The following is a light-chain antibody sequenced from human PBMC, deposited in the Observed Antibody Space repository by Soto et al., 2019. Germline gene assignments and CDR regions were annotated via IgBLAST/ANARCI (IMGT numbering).Light chain of an antibody. CDR1: QTIRNF. CDR2: AAS. CDR3: QQSYSYIRA. Sequence: DIQMTQSPSSLSASVGDTVTITCRASQTIRNFLHWYQQKPGKAPKLLIFAASNLKSGVPSRFTASGSGTDFTLIISGLQPEDLATYYCQQSYSYIRAFGQGTTVEI. V-gene: IGKV1-39*01. J-gene: IGKJ1*01.